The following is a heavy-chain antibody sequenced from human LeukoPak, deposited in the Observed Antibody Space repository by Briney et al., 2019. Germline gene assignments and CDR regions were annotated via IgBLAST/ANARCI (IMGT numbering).Heavy chain of an antibody. J-gene: IGHJ5*02. Sequence: PSETLSLTCTVSGGSISSGSYYWSWIRQPAGKGLEWIGRIYTSGSTNYNPSLKSRVTISVDTSKNQFSLKLSSVTAADTAVYYCAGMIVVAYGNWFDPWGQGTLVTVSS. CDR2: IYTSGST. V-gene: IGHV4-61*02. CDR3: AGMIVVAYGNWFDP. D-gene: IGHD3-22*01. CDR1: GGSISSGSYY.